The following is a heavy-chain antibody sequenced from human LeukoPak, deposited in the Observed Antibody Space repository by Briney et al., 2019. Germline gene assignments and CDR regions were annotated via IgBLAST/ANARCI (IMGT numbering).Heavy chain of an antibody. CDR2: INWNGDST. D-gene: IGHD5-12*01. CDR3: AREVATVDYYYYMDV. V-gene: IGHV3-20*04. Sequence: PGGSLRLSCAASGFTFDDYGVSWVRQAPGKGLEWVSGINWNGDSTGYADSVKGRFIISRDNAKNSLSLQMSGLRAEATALYYCAREVATVDYYYYMDVWGKGATVTVSS. CDR1: GFTFDDYG. J-gene: IGHJ6*03.